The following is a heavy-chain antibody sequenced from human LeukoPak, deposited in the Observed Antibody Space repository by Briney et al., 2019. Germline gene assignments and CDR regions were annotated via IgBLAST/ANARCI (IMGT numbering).Heavy chain of an antibody. D-gene: IGHD5-12*01. CDR3: ARSAVIVATNPYYYYGMDV. CDR2: IYTSVST. Sequence: SETLSLTCTVSGGSISSYYWGWIRQPAGKGLEWIGRIYTSVSTNYNPSLKSRVTMSVDTSKNQFSLRLSSVTAADTAVYYCARSAVIVATNPYYYYGMDVWGQGTTVTVSS. V-gene: IGHV4-4*07. CDR1: GGSISSYY. J-gene: IGHJ6*02.